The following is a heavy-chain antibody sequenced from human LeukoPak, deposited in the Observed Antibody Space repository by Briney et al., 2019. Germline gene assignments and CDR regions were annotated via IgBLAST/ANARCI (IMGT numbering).Heavy chain of an antibody. CDR3: ASCYGDYPKDYYGMDV. Sequence: GGSLRLSCAASGFTVSSNYMSWVRQAPGKGLEWVSVIYSGGSTYYADSVKGRFTISSDNSKNTLYLQMNSLRAEDTAVYYCASCYGDYPKDYYGMDVWGQGTTVTVSS. V-gene: IGHV3-66*01. J-gene: IGHJ6*02. D-gene: IGHD4-17*01. CDR2: IYSGGST. CDR1: GFTVSSNY.